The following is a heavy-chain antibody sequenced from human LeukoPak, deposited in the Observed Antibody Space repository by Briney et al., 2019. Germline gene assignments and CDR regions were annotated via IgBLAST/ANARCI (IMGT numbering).Heavy chain of an antibody. V-gene: IGHV1-2*04. D-gene: IGHD3-10*01. CDR2: INPNSGGT. CDR3: ARAVGGYYGSGPEDPFDP. Sequence: ASVKVSCKASGYTFTGYYMHWVRQAPGQGLEWMGWINPNSGGTNYAQKFQGWVTMTRDTSISTAYMELSRLRSDDTAVYYCARAVGGYYGSGPEDPFDPWGQGTLVTVSS. J-gene: IGHJ5*02. CDR1: GYTFTGYY.